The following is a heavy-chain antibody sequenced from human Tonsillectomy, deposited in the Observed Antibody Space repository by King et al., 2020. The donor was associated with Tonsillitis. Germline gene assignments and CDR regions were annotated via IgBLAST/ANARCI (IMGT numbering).Heavy chain of an antibody. D-gene: IGHD2-2*01. CDR1: GFTFSSYG. CDR3: AKDSRSWNYYDY. V-gene: IGHV3-30*02. CDR2: IRYDGSNK. Sequence: VQLVESGGGVVQPGGSLRLSCAASGFTFSSYGMHWVRQAPGKGLEWVACIRYDGSNKYYADSVKGRFTISRDNSKNTLYLQMNSLRAEDTAVYYCAKDSRSWNYYDYWGQGTLVTVSS. J-gene: IGHJ4*02.